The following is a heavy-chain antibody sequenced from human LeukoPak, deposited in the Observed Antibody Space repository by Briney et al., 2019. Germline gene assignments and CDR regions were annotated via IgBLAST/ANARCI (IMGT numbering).Heavy chain of an antibody. J-gene: IGHJ5*02. CDR3: ARGRGTIFGVVITNWFDA. V-gene: IGHV4-34*01. CDR1: GGSFSGYY. D-gene: IGHD3-3*01. CDR2: INHSGST. Sequence: PSETLSLTCAVYGGSFSGYYWSWIRQPPGKGLEWIGEINHSGSTNYNPSLKSRVTISVDTSKNQFSLKLSSVTAADTAVYYCARGRGTIFGVVITNWFDAWGQGTLVTVSS.